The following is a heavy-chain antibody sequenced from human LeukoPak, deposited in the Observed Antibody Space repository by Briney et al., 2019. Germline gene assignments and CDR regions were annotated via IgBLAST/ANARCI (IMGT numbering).Heavy chain of an antibody. CDR3: ATRQYCSGGSGYGRGDAFDI. V-gene: IGHV4-61*02. CDR1: GGSISSGGYY. J-gene: IGHJ3*02. CDR2: VYTNRST. D-gene: IGHD2-15*01. Sequence: PSETLSLTCTVSGGSISSGGYYSSWIRRPGGNGLDWIGRVYTNRSTNSKPSYKSRVTKAVDTTKNDYSLKLRSVPAADTAVDYCATRQYCSGGSGYGRGDAFDIWGQGTMVTVSS.